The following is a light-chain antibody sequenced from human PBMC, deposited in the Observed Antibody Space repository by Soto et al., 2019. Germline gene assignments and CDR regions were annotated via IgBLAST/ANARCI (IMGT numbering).Light chain of an antibody. CDR1: QSVSSRF. J-gene: IGKJ3*01. Sequence: EIVLTQSPGTLSLSPGERARFSCRASQSVSSRFLAWYQQKPGQAPRLLIYGASTRATDIPDRFSGSGSGTDFTLTISRLEPEDFAVYYCQYYDDSPPFPFGPGTKVDIK. CDR3: QYYDDSPPFP. V-gene: IGKV3-20*01. CDR2: GAS.